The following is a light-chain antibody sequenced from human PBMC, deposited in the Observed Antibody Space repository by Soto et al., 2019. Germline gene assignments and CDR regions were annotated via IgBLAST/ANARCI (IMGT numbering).Light chain of an antibody. Sequence: QSALTQPRSVSGSPGQSVTISCTGTSSDVGGYNYVSWYQQHPGKAPKLMIYDVSKRPSGVPDRFSGSQSGNTASLTISGLQDEDEADYYCCSYAGSPRVFGGGTKLTVL. CDR2: DVS. J-gene: IGLJ2*01. V-gene: IGLV2-11*01. CDR3: CSYAGSPRV. CDR1: SSDVGGYNY.